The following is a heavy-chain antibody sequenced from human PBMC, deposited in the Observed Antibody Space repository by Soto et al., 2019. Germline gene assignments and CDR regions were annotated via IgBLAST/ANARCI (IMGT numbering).Heavy chain of an antibody. V-gene: IGHV3-33*01. J-gene: IGHJ3*02. Sequence: GGSLRLSCAASGFPFSTYGFHWVRQAPGEGLEWVAVIVSDGSAKYHADSVEGRFTISRDNSKDTLYLQMNSLRAEDTAVYYCARDDAFGNENGFDIWGQGTMVTV. CDR2: IVSDGSAK. CDR1: GFPFSTYG. D-gene: IGHD1-1*01. CDR3: ARDDAFGNENGFDI.